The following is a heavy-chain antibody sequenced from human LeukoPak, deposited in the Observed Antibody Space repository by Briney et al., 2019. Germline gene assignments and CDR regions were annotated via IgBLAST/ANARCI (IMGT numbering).Heavy chain of an antibody. V-gene: IGHV3-21*01. CDR1: TFTFSTYS. D-gene: IGHD3-10*01. Sequence: GGSLRLSCAASTFTFSTYSMTWVRQAPGKGLEWVSSISGSGNVIFYADSVQGRLIISRDNAKNSLYLQMNSLRAEDTAVYYCARVKFGFYGLDFWGQGTTVTVSS. J-gene: IGHJ6*02. CDR3: ARVKFGFYGLDF. CDR2: ISGSGNVI.